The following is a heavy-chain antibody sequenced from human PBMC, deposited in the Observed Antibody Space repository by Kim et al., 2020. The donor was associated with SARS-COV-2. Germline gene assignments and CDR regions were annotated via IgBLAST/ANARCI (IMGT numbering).Heavy chain of an antibody. CDR2: IIPIFVTA. CDR3: ARVAHYDSSGYYFPRWFDP. CDR1: GGTFSSYA. J-gene: IGHJ5*02. Sequence: SVKVSCKASGGTFSSYAISWVRQAPGQGLEWMGGIIPIFVTANYAQKFQGRVTITADESTSTAYMELSSLRSEDTAVYYCARVAHYDSSGYYFPRWFDPWGQGTLVTVSS. V-gene: IGHV1-69*13. D-gene: IGHD3-22*01.